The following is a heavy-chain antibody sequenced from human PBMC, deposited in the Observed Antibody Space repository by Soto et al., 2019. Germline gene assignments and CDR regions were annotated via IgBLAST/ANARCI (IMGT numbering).Heavy chain of an antibody. J-gene: IGHJ4*02. CDR2: INHSGST. CDR1: GGSFSGYY. CDR3: ASLPMGAIDY. D-gene: IGHD1-26*01. V-gene: IGHV4-34*01. Sequence: KPAETLSLTCAVYGGSFSGYYWSWIRQPPGKGLEWIGEINHSGSTNYNPSLKSRVTISVDTYKNQFSLKLSSVTAAETAVYYCASLPMGAIDYWGKGTLVTVSS.